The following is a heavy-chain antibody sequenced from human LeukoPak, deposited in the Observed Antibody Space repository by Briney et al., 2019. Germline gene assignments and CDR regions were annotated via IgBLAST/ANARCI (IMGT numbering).Heavy chain of an antibody. CDR1: GFTFSSFW. Sequence: PGGSLRLSCAASGFTFSSFWMSWIRQAPGKGLEWVANIKEDGREKYYVDSVKGRFTIPRDNAKNSLYLQMNNLKAEDTAMYYCVRFMRGTIGGDNWGQGTLVTVSA. D-gene: IGHD3-16*01. V-gene: IGHV3-7*01. CDR3: VRFMRGTIGGDN. J-gene: IGHJ4*02. CDR2: IKEDGREK.